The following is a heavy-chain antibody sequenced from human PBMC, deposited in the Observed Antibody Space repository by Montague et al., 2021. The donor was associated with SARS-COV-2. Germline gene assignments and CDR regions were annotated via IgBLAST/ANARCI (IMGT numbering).Heavy chain of an antibody. J-gene: IGHJ3*01. D-gene: IGHD3-3*01. CDR2: IHHTGSA. CDR3: ARGQVTISGVLIFIPVAGHLDG. V-gene: IGHV4-34*01. Sequence: WIGEIHHTGSATYNPSLKGRVTLSRDTSKNQFSLKLQSVTPADTGVYYCARGQVTISGVLIFIPVAGHLDGWGQGTSVTVSS.